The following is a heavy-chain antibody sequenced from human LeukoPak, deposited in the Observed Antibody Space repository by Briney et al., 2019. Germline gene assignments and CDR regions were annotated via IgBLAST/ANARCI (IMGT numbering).Heavy chain of an antibody. V-gene: IGHV1-69*05. CDR3: ARGVQLDSGSWFDP. D-gene: IGHD1-1*01. Sequence: SVKVSCKASGGTFSSYAISWVRQAPGQGLEWMGGIIPIFGTANYAQKFQGRVTITTDESTSTAYMELSSLRSEDTAVYYCARGVQLDSGSWFDPWGQETLVTVSS. J-gene: IGHJ5*02. CDR2: IIPIFGTA. CDR1: GGTFSSYA.